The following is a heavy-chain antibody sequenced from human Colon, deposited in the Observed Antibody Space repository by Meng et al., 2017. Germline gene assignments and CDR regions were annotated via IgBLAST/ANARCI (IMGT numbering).Heavy chain of an antibody. CDR1: GFTFSSYS. J-gene: IGHJ4*02. D-gene: IGHD6-13*01. Sequence: GGSLRLSCAASGFTFSSYSMNWVRQAPGKGLEWVSSMSSSSSYIYYADSVEGRFTISRDNAKNSLYLEMNSLRAEDTAVYYCAGDFTGLAADYWGQGTRVTVSS. V-gene: IGHV3-21*01. CDR2: MSSSSSYI. CDR3: AGDFTGLAADY.